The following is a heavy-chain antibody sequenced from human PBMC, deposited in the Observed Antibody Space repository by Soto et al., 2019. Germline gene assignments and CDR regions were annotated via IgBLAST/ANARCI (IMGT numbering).Heavy chain of an antibody. J-gene: IGHJ3*02. Sequence: EVQLVESGGGLVQPGGSLRLSCAASGFTFSSYSLNWVRQAPGKGLEWVSYISGSSSTIYYADSVKGRFTISRDNAKNSLYLQMNSLKDEDTAVYYCARLGYDSSGYYPPRGAFDIWGQGTMVTVSS. CDR1: GFTFSSYS. CDR3: ARLGYDSSGYYPPRGAFDI. CDR2: ISGSSSTI. D-gene: IGHD3-22*01. V-gene: IGHV3-48*02.